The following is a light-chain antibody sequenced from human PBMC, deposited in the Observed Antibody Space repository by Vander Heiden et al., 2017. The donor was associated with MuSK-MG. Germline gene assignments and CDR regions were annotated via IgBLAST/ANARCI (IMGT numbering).Light chain of an antibody. J-gene: IGLJ3*02. CDR3: QSHDTINQV. CDR1: SDSIGNYY. V-gene: IGLV6-57*03. CDR2: EDN. Sequence: FMLTQPHSVSASPGETVTISCTRSSDSIGNYYVQWDQQRPGSAPTTVIYEDNKRPPGVPERFSGSIDGSSNSASLSISGLTTEDEADYYCQSHDTINQVFGGGTKLTVL.